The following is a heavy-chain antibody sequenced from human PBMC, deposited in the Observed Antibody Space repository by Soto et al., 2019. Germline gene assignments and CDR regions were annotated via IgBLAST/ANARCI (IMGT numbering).Heavy chain of an antibody. CDR2: ISAYNGNT. Sequence: ASVKVSCKASGYTFTSYGISWVRQAPGQGLEWMGWISAYNGNTNSAQKLQGRVTMTTDTSTSTAYMELRSLRSDDTAVYYCPRDVLFFGEYPLDYWGQGSLVTVSS. CDR1: GYTFTSYG. CDR3: PRDVLFFGEYPLDY. V-gene: IGHV1-18*01. D-gene: IGHD3-10*01. J-gene: IGHJ4*02.